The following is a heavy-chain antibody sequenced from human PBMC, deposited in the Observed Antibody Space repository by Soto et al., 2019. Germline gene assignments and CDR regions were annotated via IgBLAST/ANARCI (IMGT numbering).Heavy chain of an antibody. J-gene: IGHJ6*02. D-gene: IGHD3-3*01. CDR3: ARALSSGDFWSGYYPGYHYYGMDV. CDR1: GFTLSSYA. V-gene: IGHV3-30-3*01. Sequence: GGSLRLSSAASGFTLSSYAMHWVRQAPGKGLEWGAVISYDGSKKYYTDSVKGRFTISRDNSKNTLYLQMNSLRAEDTAVYYCARALSSGDFWSGYYPGYHYYGMDVWGQGTTVTVSS. CDR2: ISYDGSKK.